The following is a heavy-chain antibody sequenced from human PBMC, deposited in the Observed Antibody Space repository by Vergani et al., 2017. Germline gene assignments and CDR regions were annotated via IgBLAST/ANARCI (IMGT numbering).Heavy chain of an antibody. CDR1: GFTFSSYS. CDR3: ARDLRLLYNRFDP. Sequence: EVQLVESGGGLVKPGGSLRLSCAASGFTFSSYSMNWVRQAPGKGLEWVSSISSSSSYIYYADSVKGRFTISRDNAKNSLYLQMNSLRDEDTGVYYCARDLRLLYNRFDPWGQGTLVTVSS. D-gene: IGHD1-14*01. V-gene: IGHV3-21*01. J-gene: IGHJ5*02. CDR2: ISSSSSYI.